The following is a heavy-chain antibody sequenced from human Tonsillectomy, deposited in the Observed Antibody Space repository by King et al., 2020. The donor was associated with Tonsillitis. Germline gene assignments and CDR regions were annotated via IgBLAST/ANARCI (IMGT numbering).Heavy chain of an antibody. CDR1: GFTFSSYS. D-gene: IGHD6-19*01. J-gene: IGHJ6*02. CDR2: ISSSNNYI. CDR3: ARDGAIAVASTYYGMDV. V-gene: IGHV3-21*01. Sequence: VQLVESGGGLVKPGGSLRLSCAASGFTFSSYSMNWVRQAPGKGLEWVSSISSSNNYIYYADSVKGRFTISRDNAKNSLYLQMNSLRAEDTAVYYCARDGAIAVASTYYGMDVWGQGTTVTVSS.